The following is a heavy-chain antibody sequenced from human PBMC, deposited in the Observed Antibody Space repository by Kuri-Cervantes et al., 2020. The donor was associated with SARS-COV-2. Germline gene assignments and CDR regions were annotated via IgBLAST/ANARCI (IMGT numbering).Heavy chain of an antibody. CDR3: ARVSRSGYLDY. CDR1: GFTFSSYS. D-gene: IGHD3-3*01. J-gene: IGHJ4*02. CDR2: ISSSSSYI. V-gene: IGHV3-21*01. Sequence: GGSLRLSCAASGFTFSSYSMNWVRQAPGKGLEWVSSISSSSSYIYYADSVKGRFTISRDNAKNSLYLQMNSLRAEDMAVYYCARVSRSGYLDYWGQGTLVTVSS.